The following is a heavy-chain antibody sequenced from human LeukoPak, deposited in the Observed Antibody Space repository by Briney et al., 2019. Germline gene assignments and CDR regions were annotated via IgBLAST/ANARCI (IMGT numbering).Heavy chain of an antibody. CDR1: GFTFSSHP. J-gene: IGHJ4*02. CDR3: AKAPVISCRGAFCYPFDY. CDR2: MSSSDDGR. V-gene: IGHV3-23*01. D-gene: IGHD2-15*01. Sequence: PGGSLRLSCAASGFTFSSHPMHWVRQAPGKGLEWVSAMSSSDDGRYYAASVRGRFTISRDTSRSTLYLQMNSLRAEDAAVYYCAKAPVISCRGAFCYPFDYWGQGTLVTVSS.